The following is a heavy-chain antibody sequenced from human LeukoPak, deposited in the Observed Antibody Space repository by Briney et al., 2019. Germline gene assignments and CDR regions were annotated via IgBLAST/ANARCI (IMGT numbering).Heavy chain of an antibody. D-gene: IGHD6-13*01. CDR2: INHSGST. J-gene: IGHJ6*03. CDR3: AREYISSWSPSNYYYYMDV. CDR1: GGSFSGYY. V-gene: IGHV4-34*01. Sequence: PSETLSLACAVYGGSFSGYYWSWIRQPPGKGLEWIGEINHSGSTNYNPSLKSRVTISVDTSKNQFSLKLSSVTAADTAVYYCAREYISSWSPSNYYYYMDVWGKGTTVTVSS.